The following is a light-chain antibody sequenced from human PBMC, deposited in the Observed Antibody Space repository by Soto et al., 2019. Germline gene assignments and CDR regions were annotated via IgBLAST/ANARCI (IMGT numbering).Light chain of an antibody. V-gene: IGKV1-12*01. CDR3: QQANSFPQP. CDR1: QGISSW. Sequence: DIQMTQSPSSVSASVGDRVTITCRASQGISSWLGWYQQKPGKAPKLLIYAATSLQSGVPSRFRGSGSGTDFSLTIISLQPEDSGTYYCQQANSFPQPFGQGTRLEIK. CDR2: AAT. J-gene: IGKJ2*01.